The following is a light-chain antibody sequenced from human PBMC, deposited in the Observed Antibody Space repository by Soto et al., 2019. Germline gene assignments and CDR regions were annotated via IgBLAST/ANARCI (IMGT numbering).Light chain of an antibody. V-gene: IGKV3-20*01. CDR2: GVF. Sequence: ESLLRQSPGTVFLFSGEKAPPSCTTRQSVRSNDLAWYQQKPGQAPRLLIYGVFNRATGIPDRFSGSGSETDFTLTISGLEPEDSAVYYCQHYDGSPRTFGQGTKVELK. CDR1: QSVRSND. CDR3: QHYDGSPRT. J-gene: IGKJ2*01.